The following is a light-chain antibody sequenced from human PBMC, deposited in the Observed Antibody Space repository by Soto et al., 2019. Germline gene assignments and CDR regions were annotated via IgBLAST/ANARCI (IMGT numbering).Light chain of an antibody. CDR3: QQYYSTPLN. CDR2: WAS. Sequence: DIQMTQSPSTLSGSVGDRVTITCLASQTISSWLAWYQQKPGQPPKLLIYWASTRESGVPDRFSGSGSGTDFTLTISSLQAEDVAVYYCQQYYSTPLNFGGGTKVDIK. J-gene: IGKJ4*01. V-gene: IGKV4-1*01. CDR1: QTISSW.